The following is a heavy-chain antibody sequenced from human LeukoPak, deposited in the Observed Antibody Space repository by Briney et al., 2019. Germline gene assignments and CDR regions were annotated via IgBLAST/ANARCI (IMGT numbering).Heavy chain of an antibody. V-gene: IGHV3-21*01. CDR1: GFTFSSYW. CDR3: ARAGDRIVVTT. D-gene: IGHD2-15*01. Sequence: GGSLRLSCAASGFTFSSYWMHWVRQAQGKGLEWVSSISSSSADVYYADSVKGRFTVSRDNAKKSLYLQMNTLRAEDTAIYYCARAGDRIVVTTWGQGTLVTVSS. J-gene: IGHJ5*02. CDR2: ISSSSADV.